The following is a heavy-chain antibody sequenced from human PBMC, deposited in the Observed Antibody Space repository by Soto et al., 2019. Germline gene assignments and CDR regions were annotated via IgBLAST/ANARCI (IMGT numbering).Heavy chain of an antibody. J-gene: IGHJ4*02. D-gene: IGHD3-16*01. V-gene: IGHV1-18*04. CDR2: ISAYNGNT. CDR3: ARVRDYVFGYYFDY. CDR1: GYTFTSYG. Sequence: ASVKVSCKGSGYTFTSYGISWVRQAPGQGLEWMGWISAYNGNTNYAQKLQGRVTMTTDTSTSTAYMELRSLRSDDTAGYYCARVRDYVFGYYFDYWGQGTLVTVSS.